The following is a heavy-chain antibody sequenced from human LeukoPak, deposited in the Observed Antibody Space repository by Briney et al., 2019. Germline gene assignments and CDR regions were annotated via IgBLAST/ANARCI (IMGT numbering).Heavy chain of an antibody. Sequence: AASVKVSCKVSGYTLTELSMHWVRQAPGKGLEWMGGFDPEDGETIYAQKFQGRVTMTEDTSTDTAYMELSSLRSEDTAVYYCATLPSKYSGSYRTFDYWGQGTLVTVSS. J-gene: IGHJ4*02. D-gene: IGHD1-26*01. CDR2: FDPEDGET. CDR1: GYTLTELS. V-gene: IGHV1-24*01. CDR3: ATLPSKYSGSYRTFDY.